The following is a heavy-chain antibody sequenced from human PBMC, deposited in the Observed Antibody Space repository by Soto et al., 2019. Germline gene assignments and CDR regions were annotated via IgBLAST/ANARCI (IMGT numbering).Heavy chain of an antibody. CDR1: GYTFTIYG. CDR3: ARGGSGDY. CDR2: VSAHNGNT. J-gene: IGHJ4*02. Sequence: QVHLVQSGAEVKKPGASVKVSCKASGYTFTIYGITRVRQTPGQGLAWMGWVSAHNGNTDYAQKPQGRVSVTRDTAARTTYMELRRLLSDGAAVYYCARGGSGDYWGQGALVTVSS. V-gene: IGHV1-18*01.